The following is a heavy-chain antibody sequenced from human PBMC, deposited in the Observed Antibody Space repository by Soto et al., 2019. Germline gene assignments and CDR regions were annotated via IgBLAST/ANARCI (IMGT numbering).Heavy chain of an antibody. CDR1: GYAFTTYG. V-gene: IGHV1-18*01. CDR3: ARGRYGDY. CDR2: ISAHNGNT. Sequence: QVHRVQSGAEVKKPGASVKVSCQGSGYAFTTYGITWVRQAPGQGLEWMGWISAHNGNTNYAQKLQGRVTVTRDTSTSTAYMELRSLRYDATAVYYFARGRYGDYWGQGALVTVSS. D-gene: IGHD1-1*01. J-gene: IGHJ4*02.